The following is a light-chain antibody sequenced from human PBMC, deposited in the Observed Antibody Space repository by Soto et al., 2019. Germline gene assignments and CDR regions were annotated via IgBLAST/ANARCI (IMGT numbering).Light chain of an antibody. J-gene: IGKJ1*01. CDR1: QSISNF. Sequence: DIQMTQSPSSLSASVGDRVTITCLASQSISNFLNWYQQRQGQVPKLLIYAASTLHTGVPSRFSGSASGTDFTLTITSLQPEDFTTYYCQQSHSTPPTFGQGTKVDIK. V-gene: IGKV1-39*01. CDR3: QQSHSTPPT. CDR2: AAS.